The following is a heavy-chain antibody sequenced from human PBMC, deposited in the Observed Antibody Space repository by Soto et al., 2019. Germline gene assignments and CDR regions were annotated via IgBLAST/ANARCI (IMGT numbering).Heavy chain of an antibody. CDR3: ARVRRYYGSGRPEWSTAYYYYMDV. CDR1: GGSISSYY. Sequence: KASETLSLTCTVSGGSISSYYWSWIRQPPGKGLEWIGYIYYSGSTNYNPSLKSRVTISVDASKNQFSLKLSSVTAADTAVYYCARVRRYYGSGRPEWSTAYYYYMDVWGKGTTVTVSS. CDR2: IYYSGST. D-gene: IGHD3-10*01. J-gene: IGHJ6*03. V-gene: IGHV4-59*01.